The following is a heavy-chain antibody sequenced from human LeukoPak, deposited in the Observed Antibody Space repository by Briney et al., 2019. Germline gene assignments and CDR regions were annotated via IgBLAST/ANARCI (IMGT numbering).Heavy chain of an antibody. CDR1: GYTFTSYD. J-gene: IGHJ6*03. V-gene: IGHV1-8*01. CDR3: ARALSWTTESYYYMDV. D-gene: IGHD3/OR15-3a*01. CDR2: MNPNSGNT. Sequence: ASVKVSCKASGYTFTSYDMSWVRQATGQGLEWLGWMNPNSGNTGYAQNFQGRVTMTMNTSITTAYMELSSLRSEDTAVYYCARALSWTTESYYYMDVWGKGTTVTVSS.